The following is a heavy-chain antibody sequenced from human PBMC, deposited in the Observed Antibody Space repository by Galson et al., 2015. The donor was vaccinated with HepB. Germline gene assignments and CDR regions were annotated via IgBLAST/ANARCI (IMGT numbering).Heavy chain of an antibody. Sequence: SLRLSCAATGFTFDDYTMHWVRQAPGKGLEWVSLINWDGSNTYYPDSVKGRFTISRDNTKNSLYLQMNSLTAEDTAFYYCAKESMSTGYFDSWGQGTLVTVSS. D-gene: IGHD5/OR15-5a*01. CDR1: GFTFDDYT. J-gene: IGHJ4*02. V-gene: IGHV3-43*01. CDR2: INWDGSNT. CDR3: AKESMSTGYFDS.